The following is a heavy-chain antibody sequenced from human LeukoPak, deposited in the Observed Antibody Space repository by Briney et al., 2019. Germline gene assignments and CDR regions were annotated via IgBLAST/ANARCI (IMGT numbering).Heavy chain of an antibody. Sequence: GGSLRLSCAASGFTFSNAWMSRVRQAPGKGLEWVGRIKSKTDGGTTDYAAPVKGRFTISRDDSKNTLYLQMNSLKTEDTAVYYCTTAAIVVVPAAIGNDAFDIWGQGTMVTVSS. CDR2: IKSKTDGGTT. V-gene: IGHV3-15*01. CDR1: GFTFSNAW. CDR3: TTAAIVVVPAAIGNDAFDI. D-gene: IGHD2-2*02. J-gene: IGHJ3*02.